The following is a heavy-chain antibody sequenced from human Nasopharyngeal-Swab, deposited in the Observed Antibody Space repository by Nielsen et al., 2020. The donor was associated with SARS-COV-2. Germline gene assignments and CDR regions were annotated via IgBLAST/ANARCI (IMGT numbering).Heavy chain of an antibody. V-gene: IGHV1-3*01. CDR1: GYTFTHYA. Sequence: VKVSCKASGYTFTHYAMHWVRQAPGQRLEWMGWINAGNGNTKYSQKFQGRVILTRDTSASTAYMELSSLRSEDTAVYYCARVAQLRFRVDPWGQGTLVTVSS. J-gene: IGHJ5*02. D-gene: IGHD3-3*01. CDR2: INAGNGNT. CDR3: ARVAQLRFRVDP.